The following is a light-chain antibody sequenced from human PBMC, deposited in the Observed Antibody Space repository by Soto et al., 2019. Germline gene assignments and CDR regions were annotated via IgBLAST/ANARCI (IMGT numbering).Light chain of an antibody. J-gene: IGLJ1*01. V-gene: IGLV2-23*02. CDR3: YSFKGISTSLLV. Sequence: QSVLNQAAYVYGSPVQSVTISCTGSSRDIGTSNLVSWYQQYPGKAPKLIIYEVTKRPSGISYRFSGSKSGNTDSLTIPGLQPEDEATYYCYSFKGISTSLLVFGTVTKFTVL. CDR2: EVT. CDR1: SRDIGTSNL.